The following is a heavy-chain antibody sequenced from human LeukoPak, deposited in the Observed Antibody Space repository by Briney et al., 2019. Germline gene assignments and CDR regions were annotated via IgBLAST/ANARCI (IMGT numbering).Heavy chain of an antibody. CDR2: ISYDGSNK. V-gene: IGHV3-30*18. D-gene: IGHD6-6*01. J-gene: IGHJ4*02. Sequence: GRSLRLSCAASGFTFSSYGMHWVRQAPGKGLEWVAVISYDGSNKYYADSVKGRFTISRDNSKNTLYLQMDSLRAEDTAIYYCAKSPYSSSPQGYWGQGTLVSVSS. CDR1: GFTFSSYG. CDR3: AKSPYSSSPQGY.